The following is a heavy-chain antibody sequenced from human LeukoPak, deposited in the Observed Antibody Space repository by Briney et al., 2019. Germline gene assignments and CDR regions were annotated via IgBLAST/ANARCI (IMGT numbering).Heavy chain of an antibody. CDR3: AKVMAAAGTWFFDY. CDR2: ARASGGIT. CDR1: GFTFTSYA. D-gene: IGHD6-13*01. V-gene: IGHV3-23*01. Sequence: GGSLRLSCVASGFTFTSYAMSWVYQAPGKGLESVSTARASGGITYYADSVKGRFTISRDSSKNTLHLQMNSLRAEDTAVYYCAKVMAAAGTWFFDYWSQGTLVTVSS. J-gene: IGHJ4*02.